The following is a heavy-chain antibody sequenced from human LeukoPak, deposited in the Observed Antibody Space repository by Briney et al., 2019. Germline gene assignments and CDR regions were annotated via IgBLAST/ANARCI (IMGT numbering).Heavy chain of an antibody. CDR3: ARDPDCGDYLDY. J-gene: IGHJ4*02. CDR1: GFTFSDYY. D-gene: IGHD4-17*01. Sequence: PGGSLRLSCAASGFTFSDYYMSWIRQAPGKGLEWVSYISSSGSTIYYADSVKGRFTISRNNAKNSLYLQMNSLRAEDTAVYYCARDPDCGDYLDYWGQGTLVTVSS. CDR2: ISSSGSTI. V-gene: IGHV3-11*01.